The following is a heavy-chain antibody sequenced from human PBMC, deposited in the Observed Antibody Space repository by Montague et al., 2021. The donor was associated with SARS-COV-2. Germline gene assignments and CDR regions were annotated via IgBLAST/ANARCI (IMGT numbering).Heavy chain of an antibody. CDR1: GGSMRDYY. D-gene: IGHD3-22*01. Sequence: SETLSLTCTVSGGSMRDYYWCWIRQPPGEGLEWIGYIYYSGSTDYNPSLNSRVTLSLDTSKNQFSLNLRSVTAADTAFYYCARVHYYTGYVDSWGQGTLVSVSS. CDR3: ARVHYYTGYVDS. J-gene: IGHJ4*02. V-gene: IGHV4-59*01. CDR2: IYYSGST.